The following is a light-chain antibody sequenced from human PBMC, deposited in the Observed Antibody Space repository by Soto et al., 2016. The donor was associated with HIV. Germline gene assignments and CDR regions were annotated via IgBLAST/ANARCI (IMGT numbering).Light chain of an antibody. J-gene: IGKJ1*01. CDR3: MQQTHWPLT. V-gene: IGKV2-30*01. CDR1: ESLVYSDGSTL. CDR2: QVS. Sequence: DVVMTQSPLSLSVTLGQPASISCRSSESLVYSDGSTLLHWFQQRPGQSPRRLIYQVSNRDPGVPDRLSGSGSGTDFTLKISRVEAEDVGVYYCMQQTHWPLTFGQGTKVEIK.